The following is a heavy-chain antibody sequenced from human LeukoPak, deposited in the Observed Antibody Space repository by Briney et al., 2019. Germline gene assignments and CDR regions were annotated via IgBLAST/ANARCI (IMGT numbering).Heavy chain of an antibody. V-gene: IGHV3-23*01. Sequence: PGGSLRLSCAASGFTFSNYDMSWVRQTPGKGLEWVQGFRDSGDSTYYADSVKGRFTISRDNSKNTLYLQMNSLRAEDTAVYYCAREVPIGGSYQSAFDIWGQGTMVTVSS. J-gene: IGHJ3*02. D-gene: IGHD1-26*01. CDR3: AREVPIGGSYQSAFDI. CDR1: GFTFSNYD. CDR2: FRDSGDST.